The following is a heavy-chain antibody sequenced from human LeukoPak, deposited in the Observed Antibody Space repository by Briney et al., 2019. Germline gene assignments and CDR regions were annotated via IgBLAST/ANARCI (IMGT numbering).Heavy chain of an antibody. D-gene: IGHD5-18*01. Sequence: PSETLSLTCAVYGGSFSSYYWSWIRQPPGKGLEWIGEINQSGSTNNNPSPKSGVTISVDTSKKQISQKLSSVTEADTAVYSLRWIQLCIFIDYWGQGTLVTVSS. CDR2: INQSGST. V-gene: IGHV4-34*01. CDR3: RWIQLCIFIDY. J-gene: IGHJ4*02. CDR1: GGSFSSYY.